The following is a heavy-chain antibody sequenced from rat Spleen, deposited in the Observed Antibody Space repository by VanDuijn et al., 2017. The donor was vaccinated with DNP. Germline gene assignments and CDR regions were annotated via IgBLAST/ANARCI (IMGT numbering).Heavy chain of an antibody. V-gene: IGHV2-41*01. D-gene: IGHD1-10*01. Sequence: QVQLKESGPGLVQPSQTLSLTCTVGGFSLTSYNIHWIRQPPGKGLEWMGVIWNSGGTQYNSALKSRLSISKDTSKSQVFLKMNSLQTEDTAIYFCTIYNNYYYAMDAWGQGTSVTVSS. CDR1: GFSLTSYN. CDR2: IWNSGGT. CDR3: TIYNNYYYAMDA. J-gene: IGHJ4*01.